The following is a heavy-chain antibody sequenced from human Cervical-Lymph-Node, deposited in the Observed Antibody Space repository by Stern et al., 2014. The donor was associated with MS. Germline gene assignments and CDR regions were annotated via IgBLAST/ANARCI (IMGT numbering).Heavy chain of an antibody. CDR3: ARGGTTSAANYYYYGLDV. CDR1: GYTFTSYG. D-gene: IGHD3-16*01. J-gene: IGHJ6*02. Sequence: VQLVQSGAEVKKPGASVKVSCKTSGYTFTSYGISWLRQAPGQGLEWVGWISAYNGNTYYTQNLQDRVTMTTDTSTNTAYMELRSLRSDDTAAYFCARGGTTSAANYYYYGLDVWGQGTTVTVSS. V-gene: IGHV1-18*01. CDR2: ISAYNGNT.